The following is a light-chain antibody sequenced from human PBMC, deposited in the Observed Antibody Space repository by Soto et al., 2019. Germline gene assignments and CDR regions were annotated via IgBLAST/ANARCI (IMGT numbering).Light chain of an antibody. CDR1: SSDVGGYKY. Sequence: QSALTQPPSASGSPGQSVTISCTGTSSDVGGYKYVSWYQQHPGKAPKLMSFEVNKRPSGVPDRFSGSKSGNTASLTVSGLQSEDEADYYCSSYAGINNLGVFGTGTKLTVL. V-gene: IGLV2-8*01. CDR2: EVN. CDR3: SSYAGINNLGV. J-gene: IGLJ1*01.